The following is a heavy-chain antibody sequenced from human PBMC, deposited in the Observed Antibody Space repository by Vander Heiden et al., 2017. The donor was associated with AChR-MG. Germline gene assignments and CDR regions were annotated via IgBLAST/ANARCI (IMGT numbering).Heavy chain of an antibody. V-gene: IGHV3-30-3*01. CDR3: VTDQYPGRRATMNFDS. CDR1: GFTFSPHP. CDR2: GAYDGRNK. J-gene: IGHJ5*01. Sequence: VHLVESGGAVVQPGGSLRLSCAASGFTFSPHPMHWVRPAPGKGLEWVAVGAYDGRNKYYADSVKGRFTITRDNPRNTLYLQMNSLRDEDAALYYCVTDQYPGRRATMNFDSWGQGTLVTVSS. D-gene: IGHD3-10*01.